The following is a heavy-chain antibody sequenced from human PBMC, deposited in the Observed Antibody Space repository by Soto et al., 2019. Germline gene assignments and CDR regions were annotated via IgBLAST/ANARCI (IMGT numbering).Heavy chain of an antibody. Sequence: QVQLVQSGAEVKKPGASVKVSCKASGYTFTSYGISWVRQAPGQGLEWRGWISAYNGNTNYAQKLQGRVTMTTGTSTSTAYMERSRLRSADTAVYYCARGRMDIVVVVAATPLLIPTDDDFGIWGEGTIVTVSS. CDR2: ISAYNGNT. V-gene: IGHV1-18*01. J-gene: IGHJ3*02. CDR1: GYTFTSYG. D-gene: IGHD2-15*01. CDR3: ARGRMDIVVVVAATPLLIPTDDDFGI.